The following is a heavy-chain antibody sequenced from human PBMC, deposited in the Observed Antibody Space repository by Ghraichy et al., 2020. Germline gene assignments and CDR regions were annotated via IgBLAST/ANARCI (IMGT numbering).Heavy chain of an antibody. CDR1: GGSFSGYY. Sequence: SETLSLTCAVYGGSFSGYYWSWIRQPPGKGLEWIGEINHSGSTNYNPSLKSRVTISVDTSKNQFSLKLSSVTAADTAVYYCARVGYSSGWENWGQGTLVTVSS. V-gene: IGHV4-34*01. J-gene: IGHJ4*02. CDR2: INHSGST. D-gene: IGHD6-19*01. CDR3: ARVGYSSGWEN.